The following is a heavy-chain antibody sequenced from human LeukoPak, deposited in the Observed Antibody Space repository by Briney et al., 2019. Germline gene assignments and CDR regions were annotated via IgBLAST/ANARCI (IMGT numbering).Heavy chain of an antibody. D-gene: IGHD6-19*01. Sequence: GGSLRLSCAASGFTFSSYSMNWVRQALGKGLEWVSSISSSSSYIYYADSVKGRFTISRDNAKNSLYLQMNSLRAEDTAVYYCARDLGVAVAEPYNWFDPWGQGTLVTVSS. CDR3: ARDLGVAVAEPYNWFDP. CDR2: ISSSSSYI. CDR1: GFTFSSYS. J-gene: IGHJ5*02. V-gene: IGHV3-21*01.